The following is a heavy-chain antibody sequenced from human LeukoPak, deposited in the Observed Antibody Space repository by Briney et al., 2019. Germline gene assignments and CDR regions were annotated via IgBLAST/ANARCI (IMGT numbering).Heavy chain of an antibody. CDR2: INPSGGST. Sequence: ASVKVSCKASGYTFTSYYMHWVRQAPGQGLEWMGIINPSGGSTSYAQKFQGRVTMTRDTSTSTVYMELSSLRSEDTAVYYCATQYSYGHEGHWFDPWGQGTLVTVSS. CDR3: ATQYSYGHEGHWFDP. D-gene: IGHD5-18*01. J-gene: IGHJ5*02. CDR1: GYTFTSYY. V-gene: IGHV1-46*01.